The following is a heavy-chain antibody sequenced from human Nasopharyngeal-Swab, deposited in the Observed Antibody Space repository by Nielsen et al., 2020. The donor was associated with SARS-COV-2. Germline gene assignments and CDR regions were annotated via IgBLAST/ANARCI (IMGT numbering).Heavy chain of an antibody. V-gene: IGHV3-48*02. CDR1: GFSVSYNY. D-gene: IGHD6-13*01. Sequence: GESLKISCEVSGFSVSYNYMSWVRQAPGKGLEWVSYISSSSSTIYYADSVKGRFTISRDNAKNSLYLQMNSLRDEDTAVYYCASLYSSSYDYWGQGTLVTVSS. CDR2: ISSSSSTI. CDR3: ASLYSSSYDY. J-gene: IGHJ4*02.